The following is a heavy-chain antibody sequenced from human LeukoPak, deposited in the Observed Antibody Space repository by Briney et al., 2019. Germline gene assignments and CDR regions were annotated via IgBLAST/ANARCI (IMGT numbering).Heavy chain of an antibody. Sequence: GGSLRLSCGVSGFTFSSYAMSWVRQTPGRGLEWVAGVSPSGGRTLYADSVEGRFTISRDNSNDTVYLQLSSLRAEDSALYYCAKVRGVYCSSPACYYYDSWGQGTPVTVSS. CDR3: AKVRGVYCSSPACYYYDS. V-gene: IGHV3-23*01. D-gene: IGHD2-2*01. CDR1: GFTFSSYA. CDR2: VSPSGGRT. J-gene: IGHJ4*02.